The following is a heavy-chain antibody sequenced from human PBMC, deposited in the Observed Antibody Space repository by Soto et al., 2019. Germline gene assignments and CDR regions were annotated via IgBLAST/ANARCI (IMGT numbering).Heavy chain of an antibody. CDR3: AMLGGWSGGSSGMDV. D-gene: IGHD6-19*01. J-gene: IGHJ6*02. CDR1: GFTFSNSW. Sequence: GGSLRLSCVVSGFTFSNSWMTWVRQAPGKGLEWVGRIRRKANSYTTEYAASVKGRFTISRDDSKNSLYLQMNSLKSEDTAVYYCAMLGGWSGGSSGMDVWGQGTTVTVSS. V-gene: IGHV3-72*01. CDR2: IRRKANSYTT.